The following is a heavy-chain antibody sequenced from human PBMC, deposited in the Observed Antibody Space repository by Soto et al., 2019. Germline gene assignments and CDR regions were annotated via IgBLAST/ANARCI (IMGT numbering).Heavy chain of an antibody. D-gene: IGHD6-13*01. CDR1: GGTFSSYA. Sequence: QVQLVQSGAEVKKPGSSVTVSCKASGGTFSSYAISWVRQAPGQGLEWMGGIIPIFGTANYAQKLQGRVTITADESTSTAYMELSSLRSEDTAVYYCARDITAGYSKVSYDYYGMDVWGQGTTVTVSS. V-gene: IGHV1-69*01. CDR2: IIPIFGTA. J-gene: IGHJ6*02. CDR3: ARDITAGYSKVSYDYYGMDV.